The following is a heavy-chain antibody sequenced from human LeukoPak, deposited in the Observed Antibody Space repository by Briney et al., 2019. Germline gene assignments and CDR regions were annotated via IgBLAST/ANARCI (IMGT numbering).Heavy chain of an antibody. CDR2: IYYSGST. D-gene: IGHD4-4*01. Sequence: SETLSLTCAVYGGSFSGYYWSWIRQPPGKGLEWIGYIYYSGSTNYNPSLKSRVTISVDTSKNQFSLKLSSVTAADTAVYYCARGGTTVFPYYYYGMDVWGQGTTVTVSS. CDR1: GGSFSGYY. J-gene: IGHJ6*02. V-gene: IGHV4-59*01. CDR3: ARGGTTVFPYYYYGMDV.